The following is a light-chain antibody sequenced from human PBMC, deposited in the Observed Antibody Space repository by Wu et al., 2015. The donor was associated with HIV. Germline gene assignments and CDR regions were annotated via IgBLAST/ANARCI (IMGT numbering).Light chain of an antibody. CDR1: QDITNY. CDR2: GAS. Sequence: DIQMTQSPSSLSASVGDRVIITCRASQDITNYLAWYQQKPGKVPKLLIYGASTLQSGVPSRFSGSGSGTEFTLTISSLQPEDVASYYCQKYNSAPFTFGPGTNWTSN. CDR3: QKYNSAPFT. J-gene: IGKJ3*01. V-gene: IGKV1-27*01.